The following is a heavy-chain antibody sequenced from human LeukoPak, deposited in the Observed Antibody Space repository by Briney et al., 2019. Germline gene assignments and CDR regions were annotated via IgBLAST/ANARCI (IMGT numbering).Heavy chain of an antibody. D-gene: IGHD6-19*01. CDR3: ARDHIGSGWVDY. J-gene: IGHJ4*02. CDR1: GFTFSSYE. V-gene: IGHV3-48*03. CDR2: ISSSGCTI. Sequence: GGSLRLSCAASGFTFSSYEMNWVRQAPGKGLEWVPYISSSGCTIYYADSVKGRFTISRDNAKNSLYLQMNSLRAEDTAVYYCARDHIGSGWVDYWGQGTLVTVSS.